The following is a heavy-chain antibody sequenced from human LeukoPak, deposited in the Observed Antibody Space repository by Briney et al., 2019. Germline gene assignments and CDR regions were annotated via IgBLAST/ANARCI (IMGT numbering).Heavy chain of an antibody. Sequence: GGSLRLSCAASGFTFSSYSMNWVRQAPGKGLEWVSSISSSSSYIYYADSVKGRFTISRDNAKNSLYLQMNSLRAEGTAVYYCARDRDDFWSGIDYWGQGTLVTVSS. CDR3: ARDRDDFWSGIDY. CDR2: ISSSSSYI. D-gene: IGHD3-3*01. CDR1: GFTFSSYS. J-gene: IGHJ4*02. V-gene: IGHV3-21*01.